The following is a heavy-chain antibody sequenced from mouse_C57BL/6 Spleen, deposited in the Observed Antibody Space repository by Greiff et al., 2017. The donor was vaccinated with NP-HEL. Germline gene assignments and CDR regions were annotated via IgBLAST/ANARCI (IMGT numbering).Heavy chain of an antibody. CDR3: GRSTMMQTLYFDV. CDR2: IYPRDGST. V-gene: IGHV1-85*01. Sequence: VQLQQSGPELVKPGASVKLSCKASGYTFTSYDINWVKQRPGQGLEWIGWIYPRDGSTKYNEKFKGKATLTVDTSSSTAYMELHSLTSADSAVYFCGRSTMMQTLYFDVWGTGTTVTVSS. D-gene: IGHD2-3*01. CDR1: GYTFTSYD. J-gene: IGHJ1*03.